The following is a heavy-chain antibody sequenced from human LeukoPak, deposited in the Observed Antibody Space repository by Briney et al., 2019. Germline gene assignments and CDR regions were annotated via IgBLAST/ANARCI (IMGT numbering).Heavy chain of an antibody. V-gene: IGHV1-8*01. D-gene: IGHD3-10*01. CDR2: MNPNSGNT. Sequence: GASVKVSCKASGYTFTSYDINWVRQATGQGLEWMGWMNPNSGNTGYAQKFQGRVTMTRNTSISTAYMELSSLRSEDTAVYYCASRWWFGELGGNWFDPWGQGTLVTVSS. J-gene: IGHJ5*02. CDR3: ASRWWFGELGGNWFDP. CDR1: GYTFTSYD.